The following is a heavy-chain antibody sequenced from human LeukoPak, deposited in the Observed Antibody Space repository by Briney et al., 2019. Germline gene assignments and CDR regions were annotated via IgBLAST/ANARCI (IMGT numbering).Heavy chain of an antibody. Sequence: GASVKVSCKASGYTFTSYGISWVRQAPGQGLEWMGGIIPIFGTTNYAQKFQGRVTITADKSTSTAYMELSSLRSEDTAVYYCARETPDSSGYYPGAFDIWGQGTMVTVSS. CDR2: IIPIFGTT. CDR3: ARETPDSSGYYPGAFDI. V-gene: IGHV1-69*06. J-gene: IGHJ3*02. D-gene: IGHD3-22*01. CDR1: GYTFTSYG.